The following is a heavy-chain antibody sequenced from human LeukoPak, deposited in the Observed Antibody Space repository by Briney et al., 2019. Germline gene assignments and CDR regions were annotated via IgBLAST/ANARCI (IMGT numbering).Heavy chain of an antibody. Sequence: GRSLRLSCAASGFTFSSYGMHWVRQAPGKGLEWVAVISYDGSNKYYADSVKGRFTISRDNSKNTLYLQMNSLRAEDTAVYYCAKDGVLLWFGELLAYFDYWGQGTLVTVSS. CDR3: AKDGVLLWFGELLAYFDY. V-gene: IGHV3-30*18. J-gene: IGHJ4*02. CDR1: GFTFSSYG. D-gene: IGHD3-10*01. CDR2: ISYDGSNK.